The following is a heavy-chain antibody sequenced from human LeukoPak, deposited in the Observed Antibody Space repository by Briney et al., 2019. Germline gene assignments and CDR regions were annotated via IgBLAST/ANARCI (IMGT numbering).Heavy chain of an antibody. J-gene: IGHJ5*02. CDR2: IYYSGGT. CDR3: ARHELSGLITPETPLDP. D-gene: IGHD3-16*01. CDR1: GGSITTNY. V-gene: IGHV4-59*08. Sequence: SETLSLTCIVSGGSITTNYWSWIRQPPGRGLEWIGYIYYSGGTNYTPSLKSRVKISVDTSKNQFSLKLTSVPAADTAVYYCARHELSGLITPETPLDPWGQGTLVTVSS.